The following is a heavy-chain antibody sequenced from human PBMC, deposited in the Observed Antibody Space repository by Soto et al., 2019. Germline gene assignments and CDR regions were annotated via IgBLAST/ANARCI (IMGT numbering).Heavy chain of an antibody. CDR3: ATHRVGYNYNHAFDI. J-gene: IGHJ3*02. D-gene: IGHD5-12*01. V-gene: IGHV1-69*06. Sequence: SVKVSCKASGGTFSSYAISWVRQAPGQGLEWMGGIIPIFGTANYAQKFQGRVTITADKSTSTAYMELSSLRSEDTAVYYCATHRVGYNYNHAFDIWGQGTMATVSS. CDR2: IIPIFGTA. CDR1: GGTFSSYA.